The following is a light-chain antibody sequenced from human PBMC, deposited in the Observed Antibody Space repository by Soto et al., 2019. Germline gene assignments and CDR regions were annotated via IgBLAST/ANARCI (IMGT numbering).Light chain of an antibody. CDR1: SSDVGGYNY. V-gene: IGLV2-14*01. CDR2: EVS. Sequence: QSVLTQLPSASGSPGQSVTISCTGTSSDVGGYNYVSWYQQHPGKAPKLMIYEVSKRPSGVSIRFSGSKSDNTASLTISGLQPEDEADYHCSSYTTSNTRQIVFGTGTKVTVL. J-gene: IGLJ1*01. CDR3: SSYTTSNTRQIV.